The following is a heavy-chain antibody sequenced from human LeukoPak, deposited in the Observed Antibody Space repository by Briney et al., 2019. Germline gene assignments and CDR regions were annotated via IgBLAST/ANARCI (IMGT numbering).Heavy chain of an antibody. D-gene: IGHD3-22*01. CDR1: GGTFSSYE. Sequence: SVKVSCKASGGTFSSYEISWVRQAPGQGLEWMGGIIPMFGTAKYAQKFQGRVTITTDKSTSTAYMELSSLRSEDTAVYYCARATPYYYDSSGYYYYFDYWGQGTLVTVSS. CDR2: IIPMFGTA. J-gene: IGHJ4*02. CDR3: ARATPYYYDSSGYYYYFDY. V-gene: IGHV1-69*05.